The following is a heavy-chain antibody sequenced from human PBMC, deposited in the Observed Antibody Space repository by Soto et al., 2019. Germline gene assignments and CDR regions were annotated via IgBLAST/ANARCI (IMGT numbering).Heavy chain of an antibody. Sequence: SETLSLTCTVSGGSISSSSYYWGWIRQPPGKGLEWIGSIYYSGSTYYNPSLKGRVTISVDTSKNQFSLKLSSVTAADTAVYYCAREEYGSGSTDYWGQGTLVTVSS. V-gene: IGHV4-39*01. D-gene: IGHD3-10*01. CDR1: GGSISSSSYY. CDR3: AREEYGSGSTDY. CDR2: IYYSGST. J-gene: IGHJ4*02.